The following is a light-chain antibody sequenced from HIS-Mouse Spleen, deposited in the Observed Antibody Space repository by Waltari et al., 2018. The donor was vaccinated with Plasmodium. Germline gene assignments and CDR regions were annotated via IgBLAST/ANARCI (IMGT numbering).Light chain of an antibody. Sequence: SYELTHPPSVSVSPGQTARITCPGDALPKKYAYWYLQKSGQAPVLVIYEDSKRPSGIPERFSGSSSGTMATLTISGAQVEDEADYYCYSTDSSGNHRVFGGGTKLTVL. CDR1: ALPKKY. CDR3: YSTDSSGNHRV. J-gene: IGLJ3*02. V-gene: IGLV3-10*01. CDR2: EDS.